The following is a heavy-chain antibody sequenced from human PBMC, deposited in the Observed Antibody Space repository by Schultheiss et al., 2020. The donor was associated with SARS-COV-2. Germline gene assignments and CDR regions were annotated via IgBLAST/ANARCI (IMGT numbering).Heavy chain of an antibody. Sequence: SVKVSCKASGGTFSSYAISWVRQAPGQGLEWMGGIIPIFGTANYAQKFQGRVTITADESTSTAYMELSRLRSDDTAVYYCALTMIGSYYEVGAFDIWGQGTMVTVSS. J-gene: IGHJ3*02. CDR1: GGTFSSYA. D-gene: IGHD1-26*01. CDR3: ALTMIGSYYEVGAFDI. CDR2: IIPIFGTA. V-gene: IGHV1-69*13.